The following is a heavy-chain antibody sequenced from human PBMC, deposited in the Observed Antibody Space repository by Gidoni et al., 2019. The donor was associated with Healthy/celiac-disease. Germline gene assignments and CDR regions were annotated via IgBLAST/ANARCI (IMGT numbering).Heavy chain of an antibody. V-gene: IGHV3-23*01. CDR1: GFTFSSYS. J-gene: IGHJ4*02. Sequence: EVQLLESGGGLVQPGGSLRLSCAASGFTFSSYSMSWVRQAPGKGLEWVSAISGSGGSTYYADSVKGRFTISRDNSKNTLYLQMNSLRAEDTAVYYCAKVEAASTMIVVVNYFDYWGQGTLVTVSS. CDR2: ISGSGGST. D-gene: IGHD3-22*01. CDR3: AKVEAASTMIVVVNYFDY.